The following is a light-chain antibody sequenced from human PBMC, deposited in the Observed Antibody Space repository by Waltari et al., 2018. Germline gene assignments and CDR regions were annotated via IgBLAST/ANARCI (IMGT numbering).Light chain of an antibody. Sequence: EIVLTQSPGTLSLSPGERATLSCRASQSVSSSYLAWYQQKPGQAPRLLIYGASSRATGIPDRFSGSGSGTDFTLTISSLQPEDFVTYYCQQSYSTPRTFGQGTKLEIK. CDR3: QQSYSTPRT. J-gene: IGKJ2*01. CDR2: GAS. V-gene: IGKV3-20*01. CDR1: QSVSSSY.